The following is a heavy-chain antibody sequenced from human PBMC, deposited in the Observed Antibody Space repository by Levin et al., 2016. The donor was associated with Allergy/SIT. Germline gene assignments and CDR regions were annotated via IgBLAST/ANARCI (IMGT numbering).Heavy chain of an antibody. D-gene: IGHD3-10*01. CDR2: IRSKAYGGTT. J-gene: IGHJ4*02. V-gene: IGHV3-49*03. CDR3: TRGMLITMVRGVINYFDY. CDR1: GFTFGDYA. Sequence: GESLKISCTASGFTFGDYAMSWFRQAPGKGLEWVGFIRSKAYGGTTEYAASVKGRFTISRDDSKSIAYLQMNSLKTEDTAVYYCTRGMLITMVRGVINYFDYWGQGTLVTVSS.